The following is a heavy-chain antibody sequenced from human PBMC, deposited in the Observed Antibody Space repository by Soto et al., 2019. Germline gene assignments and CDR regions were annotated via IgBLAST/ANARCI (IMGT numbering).Heavy chain of an antibody. D-gene: IGHD2-2*02. V-gene: IGHV4-59*01. J-gene: IGHJ5*02. Sequence: QVQLQESGPGLVKPSETLSLTCTVSGGSISSYYWSWIRQPPGKGLEWIGYIYYSGRINYNPSLKSRVTISVHTSKNQFSLKLSSVTAADTAVYYCARGYCSSTSCYIRDNWFDPWGQGTLVTVSS. CDR1: GGSISSYY. CDR3: ARGYCSSTSCYIRDNWFDP. CDR2: IYYSGRI.